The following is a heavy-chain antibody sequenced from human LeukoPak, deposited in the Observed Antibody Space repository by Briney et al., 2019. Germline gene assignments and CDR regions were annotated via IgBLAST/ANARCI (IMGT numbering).Heavy chain of an antibody. V-gene: IGHV3-33*01. Sequence: GRSLRLSCAASGFTFSSYGMHWVRQAPGKGLEWVAVIWYDGSNKYYADSVKGRFTISRDNSKNTLYLQMNSLRAEDTAVYYCAREGVGIAARGIDYWGQGTLVTVSS. D-gene: IGHD6-6*01. CDR3: AREGVGIAARGIDY. J-gene: IGHJ4*02. CDR2: IWYDGSNK. CDR1: GFTFSSYG.